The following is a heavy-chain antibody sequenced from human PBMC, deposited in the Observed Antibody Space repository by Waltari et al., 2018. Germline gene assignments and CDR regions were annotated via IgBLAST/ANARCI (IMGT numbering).Heavy chain of an antibody. CDR3: ARDGDNGGNSRWFDP. CDR1: GYSISSGYY. V-gene: IGHV4-38-2*02. D-gene: IGHD2-21*02. CDR2: IYHSGTT. J-gene: IGHJ5*02. Sequence: QVQLQQSGPGLVRPSETLSLTCDVSGYSISSGYYWGWIRQSPEKGLEWIGSIYHSGTTYYNPSLKSRVTISMYTSKNQFSLKLFSVTAADTAVYYCARDGDNGGNSRWFDPWGQGTLVTVSS.